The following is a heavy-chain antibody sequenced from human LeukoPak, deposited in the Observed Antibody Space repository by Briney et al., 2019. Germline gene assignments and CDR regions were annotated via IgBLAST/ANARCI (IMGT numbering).Heavy chain of an antibody. J-gene: IGHJ6*03. CDR3: ARICSSTGCYLGYYSYNRDV. Sequence: PGGSLRLSCAASGFTFSSYSMNWVRQAPGKGLEWVSSISSSSSYIYYADSVKGRFTISRDNAKNSLYLQMNSLRAEDTAVYYCARICSSTGCYLGYYSYNRDVGGKGTTVTISS. CDR2: ISSSSSYI. CDR1: GFTFSSYS. D-gene: IGHD2-2*01. V-gene: IGHV3-21*01.